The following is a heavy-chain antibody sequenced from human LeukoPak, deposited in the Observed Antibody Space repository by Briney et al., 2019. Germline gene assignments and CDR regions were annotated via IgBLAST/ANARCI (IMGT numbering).Heavy chain of an antibody. CDR3: ARGPPLTYDHTPEGYYHYYMDV. V-gene: IGHV1-69*13. Sequence: SVKVSCKASGGTFSSYAISWVRQAPGQGLEWMGGVIPMFATTNYAQQFQGRVSITADESTNTVYLELNTLRSDDTAVYYCARGPPLTYDHTPEGYYHYYMDVWGKGTTVTISS. D-gene: IGHD2-2*02. CDR2: VIPMFATT. J-gene: IGHJ6*03. CDR1: GGTFSSYA.